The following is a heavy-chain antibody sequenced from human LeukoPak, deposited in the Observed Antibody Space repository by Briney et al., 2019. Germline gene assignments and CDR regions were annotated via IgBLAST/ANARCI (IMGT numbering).Heavy chain of an antibody. CDR2: TYSGEST. CDR3: ARVGDHYHWYFDL. Sequence: GGCLRLSCAASGFTVSTKYMSWVRQAPGKGLDGVSITYSGESTYYAESVKGRFIVSRDNSKNTLYLQMNSLRVDDTAVYSCARVGDHYHWYFDLWGRGTLVTVSS. D-gene: IGHD3-10*01. V-gene: IGHV3-53*01. J-gene: IGHJ2*01. CDR1: GFTVSTKY.